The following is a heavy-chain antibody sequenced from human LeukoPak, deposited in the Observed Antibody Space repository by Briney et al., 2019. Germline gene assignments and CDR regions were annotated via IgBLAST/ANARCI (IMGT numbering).Heavy chain of an antibody. CDR1: GFTFSSYW. V-gene: IGHV3-7*01. Sequence: GGSLRLSWAPSGFTFSSYWMSWVRQAPGRGLEWVANIKQDGSKKNYVDSVKGRFTISRDNAKNSLYLQMNSLRVEDTAVYYCARFISLGGWGQGAPVTVSS. CDR2: IKQDGSKK. D-gene: IGHD3-10*01. CDR3: ARFISLGG. J-gene: IGHJ4*02.